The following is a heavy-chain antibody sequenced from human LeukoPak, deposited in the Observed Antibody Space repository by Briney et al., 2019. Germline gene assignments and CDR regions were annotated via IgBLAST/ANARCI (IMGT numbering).Heavy chain of an antibody. V-gene: IGHV1-8*02. CDR1: GGTFSSYA. J-gene: IGHJ6*03. CDR2: MNPNSGNT. D-gene: IGHD4-17*01. CDR3: ARGGDYGYYYYYMDV. Sequence: ASVKVSCKASGGTFSSYAISWVRQAPGQGLEWMGWMNPNSGNTGYAQKFQGRVTMTRNTSISTAYMELSSLRSEDTAVYYCARGGDYGYYYYYMDVWGKGTTVTISS.